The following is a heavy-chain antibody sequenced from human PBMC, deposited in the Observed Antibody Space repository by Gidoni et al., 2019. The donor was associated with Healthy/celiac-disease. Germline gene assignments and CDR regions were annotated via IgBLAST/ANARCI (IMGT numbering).Heavy chain of an antibody. Sequence: TFDYYAMHWVRQAPGKGLEWVSLISWDGGSTYYADSVKGRFTISRDNSKNSLYLQMNSLRAEDTALYYCAKGSDSSGYLNFDLWGRGTMVTVSS. J-gene: IGHJ2*01. CDR1: TFDYYA. D-gene: IGHD3-22*01. V-gene: IGHV3-43D*04. CDR3: AKGSDSSGYLNFDL. CDR2: ISWDGGST.